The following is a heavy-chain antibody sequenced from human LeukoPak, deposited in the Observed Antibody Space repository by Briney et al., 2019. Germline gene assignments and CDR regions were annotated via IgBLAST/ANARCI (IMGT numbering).Heavy chain of an antibody. V-gene: IGHV4-34*01. Sequence: SATLSLTCAVYGGSFSGYYWSWIRQPPGKGLEWIGEINHSGSTNYNPSLKSRVTISVDTSKNQFSLKLSSVTAADTAMYYCARVKRKYQVLKSLHETPSHYFDYWGQGTLVTVSS. J-gene: IGHJ4*02. CDR1: GGSFSGYY. CDR3: ARVKRKYQVLKSLHETPSHYFDY. CDR2: INHSGST. D-gene: IGHD2-2*01.